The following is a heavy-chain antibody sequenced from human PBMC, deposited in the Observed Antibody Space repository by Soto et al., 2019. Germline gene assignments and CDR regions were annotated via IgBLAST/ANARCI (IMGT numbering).Heavy chain of an antibody. CDR2: IKRKTDGGTT. Sequence: EVQLVESGGGLLMPGGSLRLSCAASGFSFSNAWMSWVRQAPGKGLDWVGRIKRKTDGGTTDYAAPVKGRFTISRDDSKDPLYLQMNSLKTEDTAVYYCTTFPYSGGGYWGQGTLVTGSS. V-gene: IGHV3-15*01. D-gene: IGHD6-19*01. CDR1: GFSFSNAW. CDR3: TTFPYSGGGY. J-gene: IGHJ4*02.